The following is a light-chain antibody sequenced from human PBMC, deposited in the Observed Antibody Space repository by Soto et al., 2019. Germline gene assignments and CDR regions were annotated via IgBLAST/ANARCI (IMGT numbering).Light chain of an antibody. Sequence: DIQMTQSPSSLSASVADKITITCRASQSITTYLNWYQQNPGKAPKLLIYAASSLQSGVPSRFSGSGSGTDFTLTISSLQPEDFATYYCQQSYSTPRTFGQGTKVEVK. J-gene: IGKJ1*01. CDR3: QQSYSTPRT. CDR1: QSITTY. V-gene: IGKV1-39*01. CDR2: AAS.